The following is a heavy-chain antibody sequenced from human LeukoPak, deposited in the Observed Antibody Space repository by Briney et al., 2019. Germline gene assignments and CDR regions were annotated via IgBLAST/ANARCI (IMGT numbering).Heavy chain of an antibody. CDR1: GGSVSSSSYY. J-gene: IGHJ4*02. D-gene: IGHD3-22*01. Sequence: SETLSLTCTVSGGSVSSSSYYWGWIRQPPGEGLEWIGNIYYNGITYYNPSLKSRVTISVDTSKSQFSLKLNSVTAADTAVYYCARRDYYDSSGYFYYWGQGTLVTVSS. CDR3: ARRDYYDSSGYFYY. V-gene: IGHV4-39*01. CDR2: IYYNGIT.